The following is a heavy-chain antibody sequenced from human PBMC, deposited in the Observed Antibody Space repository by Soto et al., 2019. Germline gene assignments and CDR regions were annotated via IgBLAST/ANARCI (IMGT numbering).Heavy chain of an antibody. CDR3: AKDMYYYDSSGYPGRGGSDY. CDR2: IHFGGNT. D-gene: IGHD3-22*01. Sequence: GGSLRLSCSASGFTVSGDYVSWVRHAPLNFLECVSVIHFGGNTYYADSVKGRFTISRDNAKNSLYLQMNSLRAEDTAVYYFAKDMYYYDSSGYPGRGGSDYWGQGTLVPVSS. J-gene: IGHJ4*02. V-gene: IGHV3-53*01. CDR1: GFTVSGDY.